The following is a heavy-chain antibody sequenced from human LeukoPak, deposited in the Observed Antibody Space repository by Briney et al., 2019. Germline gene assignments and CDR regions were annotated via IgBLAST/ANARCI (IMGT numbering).Heavy chain of an antibody. D-gene: IGHD1-26*01. CDR2: ISGDSHYT. J-gene: IGHJ4*02. Sequence: GGSLRLSCAASGFTFSSNAMTWVRQAPGKGLEWVSAISGDSHYTYYADSVKGRFTISRDNSKNTLYLQMNSLRAEDTAVYYCAKDQYSGSANWDYWGQGTLVTVSS. CDR1: GFTFSSNA. V-gene: IGHV3-23*01. CDR3: AKDQYSGSANWDY.